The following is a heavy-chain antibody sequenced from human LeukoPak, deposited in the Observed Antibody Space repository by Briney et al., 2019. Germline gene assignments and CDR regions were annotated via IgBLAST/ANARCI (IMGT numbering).Heavy chain of an antibody. CDR3: ARDNRVHSGYDY. CDR1: GYTFSGYD. J-gene: IGHJ4*02. Sequence: GSLRLSCTASGYTFSGYDMHWVRQAPGQGLEWMGWINPNSGGTNYAQKFQGRVTITRDTSISTAYMQLSRLRSDDTAVYYCARDNRVHSGYDYWGQGTLVTVSS. CDR2: INPNSGGT. V-gene: IGHV1-2*02. D-gene: IGHD5-12*01.